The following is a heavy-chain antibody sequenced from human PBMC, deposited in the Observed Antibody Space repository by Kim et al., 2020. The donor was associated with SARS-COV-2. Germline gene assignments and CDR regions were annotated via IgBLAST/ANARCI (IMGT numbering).Heavy chain of an antibody. CDR2: ISSSGSTI. D-gene: IGHD3-9*01. CDR1: GFTFSDYY. Sequence: GGSLRLSCAASGFTFSDYYMSWIRQAPGKGLEWVSYISSSGSTIYYADSVKGRFTISRDNAKNSLYLQINSLRAEDTAVYYCAIPHYYDILTGYTHYYFDYWGQGTLVTVSS. J-gene: IGHJ4*02. CDR3: AIPHYYDILTGYTHYYFDY. V-gene: IGHV3-11*01.